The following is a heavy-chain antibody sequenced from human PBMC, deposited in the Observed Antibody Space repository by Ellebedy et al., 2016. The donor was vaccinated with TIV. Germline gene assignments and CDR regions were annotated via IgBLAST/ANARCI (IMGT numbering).Heavy chain of an antibody. J-gene: IGHJ1*01. CDR1: GYTFTDYG. V-gene: IGHV1-46*01. CDR3: VRVDGYASSQTL. CDR2: ITPSDGGT. D-gene: IGHD2-2*01. Sequence: ASVKVSCXASGYTFTDYGITWVRQAPGQGLEWMGTITPSDGGTTFAQRFQDRLTMTRDTSTDTVYMDLRSLISEDTATYYCVRVDGYASSQTLWGQGTAVTVSS.